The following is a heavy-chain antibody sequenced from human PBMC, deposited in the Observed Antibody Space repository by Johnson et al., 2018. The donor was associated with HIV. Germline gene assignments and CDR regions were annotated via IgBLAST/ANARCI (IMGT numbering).Heavy chain of an antibody. J-gene: IGHJ3*02. V-gene: IGHV3-7*01. CDR2: IKQDGSEK. Sequence: VQLVESGGGLVQPGRSLRLSCAASGFTFSSYWMSWVRQAPGKGLEWVANIKQDGSEKYYVDSVKGRFTISRDNAKNSLYLQMNSLRAEDTAVYYCAREAGYYDSSGYSDAFDIWGQGTMVTVSS. CDR1: GFTFSSYW. CDR3: AREAGYYDSSGYSDAFDI. D-gene: IGHD3-22*01.